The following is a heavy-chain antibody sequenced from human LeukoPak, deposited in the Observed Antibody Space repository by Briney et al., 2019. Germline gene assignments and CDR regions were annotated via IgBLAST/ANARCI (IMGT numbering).Heavy chain of an antibody. V-gene: IGHV3-11*06. Sequence: GGSLRLSCAASGFTFSDYYLTWIRQAPGKGLEWVSYISSSSSDTNYADSVRGRFTISRDNANKSLYLQMNSLRAEDTAVYYCARENEYSSSSFDYWGQGTLVTVSS. CDR1: GFTFSDYY. CDR2: ISSSSSDT. D-gene: IGHD6-6*01. CDR3: ARENEYSSSSFDY. J-gene: IGHJ4*02.